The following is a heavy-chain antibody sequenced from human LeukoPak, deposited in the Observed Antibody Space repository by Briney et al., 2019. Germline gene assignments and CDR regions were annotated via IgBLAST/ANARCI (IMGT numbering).Heavy chain of an antibody. Sequence: PGRSLRLSCAASGFTFSNYGMHWVRQAPGKGLEWVAVMSYDGSNKYYADSVKGRFTISRDNSKNTLYLQMNSLRAEDTAVYYCAKDGNIVVVVAATRGMDVWGKGTTVTVSS. CDR3: AKDGNIVVVVAATRGMDV. J-gene: IGHJ6*04. CDR2: MSYDGSNK. D-gene: IGHD2-15*01. V-gene: IGHV3-30*18. CDR1: GFTFSNYG.